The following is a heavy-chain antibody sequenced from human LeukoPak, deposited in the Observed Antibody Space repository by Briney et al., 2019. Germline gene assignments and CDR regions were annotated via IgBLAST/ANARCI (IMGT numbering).Heavy chain of an antibody. CDR2: INNDGSDI. CDR3: SRGGLDHAFDI. V-gene: IGHV3-74*01. Sequence: GSLRLSCAASGFTFINYWMHWVRQVPGKGLVWVSRINNDGSDIIYADSVKGRFTFSRDNAKNTLYLQMNSLRAEDTAVYYCSRGGLDHAFDIWGRGTMVTVSS. D-gene: IGHD1-26*01. CDR1: GFTFINYW. J-gene: IGHJ3*02.